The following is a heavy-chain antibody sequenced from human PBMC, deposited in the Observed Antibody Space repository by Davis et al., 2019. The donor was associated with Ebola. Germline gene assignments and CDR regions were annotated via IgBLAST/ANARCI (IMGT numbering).Heavy chain of an antibody. V-gene: IGHV3-73*01. Sequence: GGSLRLSCAASGFTFSGSAMHWVRQASGKGLEWVGRIRSKANSYATAYAASVKGRFTISRDDSKNTAYLQMNSLKTEDTAVYYCTTDYDFWSGYYHFDYWGQGTLVTVSS. D-gene: IGHD3-3*01. CDR1: GFTFSGSA. CDR2: IRSKANSYAT. J-gene: IGHJ4*02. CDR3: TTDYDFWSGYYHFDY.